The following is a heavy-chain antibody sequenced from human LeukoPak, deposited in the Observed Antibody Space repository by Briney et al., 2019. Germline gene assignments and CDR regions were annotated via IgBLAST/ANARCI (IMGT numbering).Heavy chain of an antibody. CDR1: GGSVSSGGYH. Sequence: SETLSLTCSVSGGSVSSGGYHWSWIRQPPGKGLEWIGYIYHSGSANYNPSLKSRVTISVDTSKNHFSLNLSSVTAADTALYYCALVGHLTNNWFDPWGQGSLVSVSS. CDR3: ALVGHLTNNWFDP. CDR2: IYHSGSA. V-gene: IGHV4-61*03. D-gene: IGHD4-11*01. J-gene: IGHJ5*02.